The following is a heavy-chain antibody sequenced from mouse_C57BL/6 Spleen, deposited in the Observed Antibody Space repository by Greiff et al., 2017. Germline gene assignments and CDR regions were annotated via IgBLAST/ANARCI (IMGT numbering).Heavy chain of an antibody. J-gene: IGHJ4*01. V-gene: IGHV1-43*01. CDR3: ARSYYSNYKDYAMDY. CDR1: GYSFTGYY. Sequence: EVKLQQSGPELVKPGASVKISCKASGYSFTGYYMHWVKQSSEKSLEWIGEINPSTGGTSYNQKFKGKATLTVDKSSSTAYMQLKSLTSDDSAVYYCARSYYSNYKDYAMDYWGQGTSVTVSS. D-gene: IGHD2-5*01. CDR2: INPSTGGT.